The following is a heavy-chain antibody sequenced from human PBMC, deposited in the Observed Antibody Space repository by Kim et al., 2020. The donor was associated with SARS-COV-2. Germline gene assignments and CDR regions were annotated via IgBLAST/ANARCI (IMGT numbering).Heavy chain of an antibody. CDR1: GFSFSTYW. J-gene: IGHJ4*02. CDR2: IKEDGSEK. Sequence: GGSLRLSCAASGFSFSTYWMTWVRQAPGKGLEWVANIKEDGSEKYYVDSVKGRFTISGDNAKNSLYLHMNSLRAEDTAVYSCARNRIDYWGQGTLVTVS. CDR3: ARNRIDY. V-gene: IGHV3-7*01.